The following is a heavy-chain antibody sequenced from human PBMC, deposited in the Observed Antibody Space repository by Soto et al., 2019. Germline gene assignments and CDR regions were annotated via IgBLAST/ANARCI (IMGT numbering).Heavy chain of an antibody. Sequence: QVQLVESGGGVVQPGRSLRLSCAASGFTFSSYAMHWVRQAPGKGLEWVAVISYDGSNKYYADSVKGRFTISRDNSKNKLDLQMNSLSAEDTAVYYCARGSYYYDSSGPSGFDIWGQGTMVTVSS. J-gene: IGHJ3*02. CDR3: ARGSYYYDSSGPSGFDI. V-gene: IGHV3-30-3*01. CDR2: ISYDGSNK. CDR1: GFTFSSYA. D-gene: IGHD3-22*01.